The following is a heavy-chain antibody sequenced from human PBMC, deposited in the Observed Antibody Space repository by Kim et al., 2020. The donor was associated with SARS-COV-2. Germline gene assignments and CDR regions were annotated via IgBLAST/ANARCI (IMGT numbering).Heavy chain of an antibody. CDR2: IAGGGSRT. CDR3: AKTDRGSGLFDY. CDR1: GFTFSTNG. J-gene: IGHJ4*02. D-gene: IGHD6-19*01. Sequence: GGSLRLSCAASGFTFSTNGMSWVRQAPGKGLEWVSTIAGGGSRTYYADSVKGRFTISRDGSKYTLYLQMNSLRAEDTAVYYCAKTDRGSGLFDYWGQGT. V-gene: IGHV3-23*01.